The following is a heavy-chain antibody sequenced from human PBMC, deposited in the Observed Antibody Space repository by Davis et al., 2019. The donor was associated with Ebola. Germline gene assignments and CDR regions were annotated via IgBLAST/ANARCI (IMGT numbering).Heavy chain of an antibody. V-gene: IGHV4-59*12. J-gene: IGHJ4*02. CDR2: IYYSGTT. CDR1: GGSLSGYY. D-gene: IGHD2-8*02. CDR3: ARDFRPWQVVYSQFDY. Sequence: SETLSLTCAVYGGSLSGYYWSWIRQPPGKGLEWVGYIYYSGTTHYNPSLRGRVTISVDTSKNQFSLKLSSVIAADTAVYYCARDFRPWQVVYSQFDYWGQGTLVTVSS.